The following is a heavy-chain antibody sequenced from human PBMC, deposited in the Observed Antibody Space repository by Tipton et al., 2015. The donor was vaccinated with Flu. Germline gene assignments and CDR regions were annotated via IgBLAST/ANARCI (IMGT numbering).Heavy chain of an antibody. J-gene: IGHJ4*02. D-gene: IGHD2-2*01. CDR1: GGSISSYY. CDR2: ILTGGST. CDR3: ARDAQEHCSSSSSCSEFDY. Sequence: TLSLTCSVSGGSISSYYWSWIRQPAGKGLEWIGRILTGGSTNYNPSLKSRVTMSVDTSKNQFSLKLSSVTAADTAVYYCARDAQEHCSSSSSCSEFDYWGQGTLVTVFS. V-gene: IGHV4-4*07.